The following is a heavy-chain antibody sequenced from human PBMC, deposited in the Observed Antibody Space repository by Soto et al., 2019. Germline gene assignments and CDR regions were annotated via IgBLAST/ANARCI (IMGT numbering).Heavy chain of an antibody. J-gene: IGHJ5*01. CDR1: GGMFSTYA. CDR3: AGGGKEDGYIFDS. CDR2: IIPMFGSP. Sequence: QVQLVQSGAEVKRPGSSVKVSCKASGGMFSTYAFSWVRQAPGQGLERMGQIIPMFGSPNYAQKLQDRVTITADKSTSTAYMELNTLRSEDSADYYCAGGGKEDGYIFDSWGQGTLVAVSS. D-gene: IGHD5-12*01. V-gene: IGHV1-69*06.